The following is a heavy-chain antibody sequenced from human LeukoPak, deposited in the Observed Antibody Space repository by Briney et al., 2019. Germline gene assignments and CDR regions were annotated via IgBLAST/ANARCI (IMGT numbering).Heavy chain of an antibody. Sequence: PGGSLRLSCAASGFTFSNAWMSWVRQAPGKGLEWVGRIKSKTDGGTTDYAAPVKGRFTISRDDSKSIAYLQMNSLNTEDTAVYYCTRDQTPYYWGQGTLVTVSS. V-gene: IGHV3-15*01. CDR2: IKSKTDGGTT. J-gene: IGHJ4*02. CDR3: TRDQTPYY. CDR1: GFTFSNAW.